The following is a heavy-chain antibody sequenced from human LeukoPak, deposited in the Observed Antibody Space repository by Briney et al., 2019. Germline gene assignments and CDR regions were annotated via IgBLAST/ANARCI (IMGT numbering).Heavy chain of an antibody. Sequence: GGSLRLSCAASGFPFSTYWMHWVRQPPGKGLVWVSRISPDGSSRSYGDSVKGRFIISRDNAKNTLSLQMNSLTAEDTAVYYCARDGGLLPDNWGKGTLVTVSS. CDR3: ARDGGLLPDN. V-gene: IGHV3-74*01. CDR1: GFPFSTYW. CDR2: ISPDGSSR. J-gene: IGHJ4*02. D-gene: IGHD2-21*02.